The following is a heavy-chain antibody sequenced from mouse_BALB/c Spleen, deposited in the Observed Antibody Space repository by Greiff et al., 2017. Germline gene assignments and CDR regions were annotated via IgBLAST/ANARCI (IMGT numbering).Heavy chain of an antibody. D-gene: IGHD1-1*01. V-gene: IGHV1-4*02. Sequence: VQLQQSAAELARPGASVKMSCKASGYTFTSYTMHWVKQRPGQGLEWIGYINPSSGYTEYNQKFKDKTTLTVDKSSSTAYMELHSLTSEDSAVYYCARSLSYYGSSRAWFAYWGQGTLVTVSA. CDR1: GYTFTSYT. CDR3: ARSLSYYGSSRAWFAY. CDR2: INPSSGYT. J-gene: IGHJ3*01.